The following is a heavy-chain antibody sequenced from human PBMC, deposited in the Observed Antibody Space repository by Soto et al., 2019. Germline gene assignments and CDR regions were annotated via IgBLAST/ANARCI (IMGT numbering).Heavy chain of an antibody. CDR2: INPFFGTA. CDR3: ARGGGCGGDCYSLGSEYLQH. CDR1: GGTFSSYT. D-gene: IGHD2-21*02. Sequence: QVQLVQSGAEVKKPGSSVKVSCKASGGTFSSYTITWVRQAPGQGLEWMGGINPFFGTANSAQKFQGRVTISADESTSTAYMELSSLRSEDTAVYYCARGGGCGGDCYSLGSEYLQHWGQGTLVTVSS. J-gene: IGHJ1*01. V-gene: IGHV1-69*12.